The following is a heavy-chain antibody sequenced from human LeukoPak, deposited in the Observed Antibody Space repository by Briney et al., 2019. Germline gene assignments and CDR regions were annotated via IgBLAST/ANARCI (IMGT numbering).Heavy chain of an antibody. J-gene: IGHJ4*02. CDR1: GYTFTSYG. D-gene: IGHD2-21*02. V-gene: IGHV1-18*01. CDR3: ARDYRRGTYCGGDCYFGNFDY. CDR2: ISAYNGNT. Sequence: GASVKVSCKASGYTFTSYGISWVRQAPGQGLEWMGWISAYNGNTNYAQKLQGRVTMTTDTSTSTAYMELRSLRSDDTAVYYCARDYRRGTYCGGDCYFGNFDYWGQGTLVTVSS.